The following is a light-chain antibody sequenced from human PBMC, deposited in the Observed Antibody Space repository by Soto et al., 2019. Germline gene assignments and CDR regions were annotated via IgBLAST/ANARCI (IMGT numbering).Light chain of an antibody. J-gene: IGLJ1*01. V-gene: IGLV1-40*01. CDR2: GNS. CDR3: QSYDSSLGGSDV. CDR1: SSNIGANYN. Sequence: QSVLTQPPSVSGAPGQRVTISCTGSSSNIGANYNVNWYQQLPGTAPKLLIYGNSNRPSGVPDRFSGSKSGTSASLAINGLQAEDEADYYCQSYDSSLGGSDVFGTGTKVTVL.